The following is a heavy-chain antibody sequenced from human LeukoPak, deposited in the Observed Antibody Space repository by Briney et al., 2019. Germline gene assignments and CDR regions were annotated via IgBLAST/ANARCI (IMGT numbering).Heavy chain of an antibody. CDR3: ARSRVTPLWYFDY. Sequence: PSETLSLTCAVYGGSFSGYYWSWIRQPPGKGLEWIGEINHSGSTNYNPSLKSRVTISVDTSKNQFSLKLSSVTAADTAVYYCARSRVTPLWYFDYWGQGTLVTVSS. V-gene: IGHV4-34*01. CDR1: GGSFSGYY. J-gene: IGHJ4*02. D-gene: IGHD2-21*02. CDR2: INHSGST.